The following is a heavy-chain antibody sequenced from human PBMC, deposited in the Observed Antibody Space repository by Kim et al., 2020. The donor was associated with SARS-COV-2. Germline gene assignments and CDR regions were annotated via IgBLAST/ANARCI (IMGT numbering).Heavy chain of an antibody. D-gene: IGHD1-26*01. CDR2: MWFDGSNK. CDR1: GLNLNDYG. CDR3: ATEISGRAFDF. Sequence: GGSLRLSCVAFGLNLNDYGMHWVRQAPGKGLEWVAVMWFDGSNKHYADSVRGRFTISKDNSKNTLYLQMDSLRVEDTAVYYCATEISGRAFDFWGQGTLVTVSS. J-gene: IGHJ4*02. V-gene: IGHV3-33*01.